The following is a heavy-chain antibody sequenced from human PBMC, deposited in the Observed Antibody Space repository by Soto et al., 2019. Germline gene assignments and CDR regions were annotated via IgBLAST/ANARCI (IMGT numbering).Heavy chain of an antibody. CDR2: IIPIFGTA. V-gene: IGHV1-69*13. CDR1: GGTFSSYA. CDR3: ASTYCSSTSCFEHYYYYGMDV. D-gene: IGHD2-2*01. Sequence: SVKVSCKASGGTFSSYAISWVRQAPGQGLEWMGGIIPIFGTANYAQKFQGRVTITADESTSTAYMKLSSLRSEDTAVYYCASTYCSSTSCFEHYYYYGMDVWGQGTTVTVSS. J-gene: IGHJ6*02.